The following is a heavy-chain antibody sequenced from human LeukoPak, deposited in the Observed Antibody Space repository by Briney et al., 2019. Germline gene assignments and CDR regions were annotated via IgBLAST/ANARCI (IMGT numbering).Heavy chain of an antibody. D-gene: IGHD2-2*01. CDR2: ILYDGSNK. CDR1: GFTFSSYG. Sequence: GGSLRLSCAASGFTFSSYGMHWVRQAPGKGLEWVAFILYDGSNKYYADSVKGRFTISRDNSKNTLYLQMNSLRAEDTAVYYCAKRSSSTRTYYYYMDVWGKGTTVTVAS. J-gene: IGHJ6*03. V-gene: IGHV3-30*02. CDR3: AKRSSSTRTYYYYMDV.